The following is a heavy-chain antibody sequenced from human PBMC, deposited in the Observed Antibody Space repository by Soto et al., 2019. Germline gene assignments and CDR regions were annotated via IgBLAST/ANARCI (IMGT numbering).Heavy chain of an antibody. CDR2: IWYDGSKK. CDR1: GFTFSSFG. Sequence: QVQVVESGGGVVQPGRSLRLSCAASGFTFSSFGMHWVRQAPGKGLEWVSLIWYDGSKKSYGDSVKGRFTISRDNSRTTVYLKMHSLRADDTAVYYCARDASYYSLWSGYYPSRNGMDVWGQGTTVTVSS. D-gene: IGHD3-3*01. CDR3: ARDASYYSLWSGYYPSRNGMDV. J-gene: IGHJ6*02. V-gene: IGHV3-33*01.